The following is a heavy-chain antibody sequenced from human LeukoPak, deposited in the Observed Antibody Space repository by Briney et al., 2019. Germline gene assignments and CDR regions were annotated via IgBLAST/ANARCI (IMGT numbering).Heavy chain of an antibody. V-gene: IGHV3-7*05. CDR2: IKQDGSEK. CDR1: GFTFSKYG. Sequence: RGSLRLSCAASGFTFSKYGMTRVRQAPGQGLEWVANIKQDGSEKYYVDSVKGRFTISRDNAKNSLYLQMNSLRAEDMAVYYCARGHVWFDPWGQGTLVTVSS. J-gene: IGHJ5*02. CDR3: ARGHVWFDP.